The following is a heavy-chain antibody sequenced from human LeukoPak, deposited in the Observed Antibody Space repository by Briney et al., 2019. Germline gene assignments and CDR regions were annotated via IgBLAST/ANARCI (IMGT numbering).Heavy chain of an antibody. CDR2: INWNGVRT. D-gene: IGHD3-10*01. CDR1: GFTFDDYD. CDR3: ARRDYYGSGSPDF. Sequence: PGGSLRLSCAAPGFTFDDYDMSSVRQSPGKGLEWVSGINWNGVRTGYADSVRGRFTISRANAKKSLYLQMNSLRAEDTALYYCARRDYYGSGSPDFWGQGTLVTVSS. J-gene: IGHJ4*02. V-gene: IGHV3-20*04.